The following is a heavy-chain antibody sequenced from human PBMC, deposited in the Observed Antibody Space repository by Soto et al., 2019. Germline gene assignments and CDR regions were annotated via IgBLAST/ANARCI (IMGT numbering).Heavy chain of an antibody. CDR2: ISYDGGNK. Sequence: SLRLSCAASGFTFRSYAMHWVRQAPGKGLEWVATISYDGGNKYYTDSVKGPFTISRDNSKNTLYLQMNSLRPEDTAVYYCARPWGQLSTYYYGMDTWGQGTTVTVSS. J-gene: IGHJ6*02. CDR3: ARPWGQLSTYYYGMDT. CDR1: GFTFRSYA. V-gene: IGHV3-30-3*01. D-gene: IGHD3-16*01.